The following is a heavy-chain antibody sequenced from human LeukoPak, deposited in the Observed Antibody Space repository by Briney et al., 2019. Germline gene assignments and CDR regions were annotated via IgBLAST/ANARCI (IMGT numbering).Heavy chain of an antibody. Sequence: PSETLSLTCAVSGYSISSSNWWGWIRQPPGKGLEWIGYIYYSGSIYYNPSLKSRVTMSVDTSKNQFSLKPSSVTAAGTAVYYCARVDILTGFPNDYWGQGTLVTVSS. J-gene: IGHJ4*02. D-gene: IGHD3-9*01. CDR1: GYSISSSNW. CDR2: IYYSGSI. CDR3: ARVDILTGFPNDY. V-gene: IGHV4-28*05.